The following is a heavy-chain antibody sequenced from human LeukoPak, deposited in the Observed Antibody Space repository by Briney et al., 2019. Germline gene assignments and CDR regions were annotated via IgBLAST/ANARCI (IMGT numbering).Heavy chain of an antibody. CDR3: ARGDSVDTAMVTHFDY. Sequence: SETLSLTCTVSGGSISSSSYYWGWIRQPPGKGLEWIGSIYYSGSTYYNPSLKSRVTISLDTSKNQFSLKLSSVTAADTAVYYCARGDSVDTAMVTHFDYWGQGTLVTVSS. V-gene: IGHV4-39*01. D-gene: IGHD5-18*01. J-gene: IGHJ4*02. CDR2: IYYSGST. CDR1: GGSISSSSYY.